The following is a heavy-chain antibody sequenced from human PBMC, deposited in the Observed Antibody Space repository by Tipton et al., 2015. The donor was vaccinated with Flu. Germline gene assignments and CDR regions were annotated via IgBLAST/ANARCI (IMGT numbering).Heavy chain of an antibody. J-gene: IGHJ5*02. CDR2: ISYSGST. CDR1: GGSISNYY. V-gene: IGHV4-59*01. Sequence: TLSLTCTVSGGSISNYYWNWVRQPPGKGLEWIGYISYSGSTNYNPSLKSRVTISVDTSKNQFSLRLSSVTAADTAVYFCARVKATLSPFDPWGQGTLVTVSS. CDR3: ARVKATLSPFDP.